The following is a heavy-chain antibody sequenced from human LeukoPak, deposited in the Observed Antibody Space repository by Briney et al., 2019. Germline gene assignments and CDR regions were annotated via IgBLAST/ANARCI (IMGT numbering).Heavy chain of an antibody. V-gene: IGHV3-23*01. D-gene: IGHD5-18*01. J-gene: IGHJ4*02. CDR1: AFTFRSYA. CDR3: AKGAASRGYTYVAN. Sequence: GGSLRLSCAASAFTFRSYAMIGVRQAPGKGLEWVSGISGSGGSTFYSDSAKGRFTISSDNSNNTLYLQMNSLRAEDTAVYYCAKGAASRGYTYVANWGQGTLVTVSS. CDR2: ISGSGGST.